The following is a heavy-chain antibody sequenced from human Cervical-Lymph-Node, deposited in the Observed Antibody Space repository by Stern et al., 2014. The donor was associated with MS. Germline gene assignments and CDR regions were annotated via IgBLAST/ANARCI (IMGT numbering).Heavy chain of an antibody. Sequence: DQLEESGAGVVKPGSSVKVSCTSSGGISWVGEAPGHGLVWIEWFPPFMRISNYAQKVHDRVSIPADTSTNPTDLHLSRLTSADTAVYYCARGSGDTSFDPWGQGTLVTVSS. J-gene: IGHJ5*02. V-gene: IGHV1-69*04. CDR2: FPPFMRIS. CDR3: ARGSGDTSFDP. D-gene: IGHD3-10*01. CDR1: GG.